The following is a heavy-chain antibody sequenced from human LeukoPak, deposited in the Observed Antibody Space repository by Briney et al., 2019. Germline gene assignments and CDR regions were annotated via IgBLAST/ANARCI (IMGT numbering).Heavy chain of an antibody. CDR1: GFTFSNA. Sequence: GGSLRLSCAASGFTFSNAMSWVRQAPGKGLEWVSAISGSGGSTYYADSVKGRFTISRDNSKNTLYLQMNSLRAEDTAVYYCARGRVSFDIWGQGTMVTVSS. CDR3: ARGRVSFDI. V-gene: IGHV3-23*01. CDR2: ISGSGGST. D-gene: IGHD3-10*01. J-gene: IGHJ3*02.